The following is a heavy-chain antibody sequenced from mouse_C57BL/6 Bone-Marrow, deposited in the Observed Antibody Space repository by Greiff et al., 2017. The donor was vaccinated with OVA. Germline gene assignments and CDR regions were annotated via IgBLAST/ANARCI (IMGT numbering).Heavy chain of an antibody. CDR2: IYYSGTI. Sequence: VQLKQSGPGLVKPSQTVFLTCTVPGISITTGNYRWSWIRQFPGNKLEWIGYIYYSGTITYNQSLTSRTTITRDTPKNQFVLEMNSLTAEDTATYYCARYDYGDFAYWGQGTLVTVSA. CDR1: GISITTGNYR. V-gene: IGHV3-5*01. J-gene: IGHJ3*01. D-gene: IGHD2-4*01. CDR3: ARYDYGDFAY.